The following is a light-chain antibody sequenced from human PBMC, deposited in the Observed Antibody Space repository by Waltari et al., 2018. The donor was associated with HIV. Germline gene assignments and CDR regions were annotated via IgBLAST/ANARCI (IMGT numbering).Light chain of an antibody. J-gene: IGKJ1*01. V-gene: IGKV4-1*01. Sequence: DFVMIQSPDSLAVYLRARATINCNSSQSVLYSSNNKNYLAWYQQKPGQPPKLLIYWASTRESGVPDRFTGTGSGTDFTLTISSLQAEDVAVYYCQQYYTTPRTFGQGTKVVIK. CDR2: WAS. CDR1: QSVLYSSNNKNY. CDR3: QQYYTTPRT.